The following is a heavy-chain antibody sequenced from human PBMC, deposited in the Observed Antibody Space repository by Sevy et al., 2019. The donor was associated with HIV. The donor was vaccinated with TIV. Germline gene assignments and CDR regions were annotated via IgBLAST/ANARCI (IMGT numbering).Heavy chain of an antibody. J-gene: IGHJ4*01. D-gene: IGHD4-17*01. CDR2: IKQDGSEQ. CDR1: GFAFSAYW. V-gene: IGHV3-7*01. CDR3: ARGGGGFYGDYPFDY. Sequence: GGSLRLSCSASGFAFSAYWMVWVRQGPGKGLEWVANIKQDGSEQNYVDSVEGRFTISRDNGKNLLYLQMNDLRAEDPAVCFCARGGGGFYGDYPFDYWGHGTLVTVSS.